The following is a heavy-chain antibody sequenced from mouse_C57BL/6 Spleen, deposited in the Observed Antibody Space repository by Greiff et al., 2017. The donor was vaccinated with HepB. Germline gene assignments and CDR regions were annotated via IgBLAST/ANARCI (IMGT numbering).Heavy chain of an antibody. CDR1: GYTFTDYY. Sequence: VQLVESGAELVRPGASVKLSCKASGYTFTDYYINWVKQRPGQGLEWIARIYPGSGNTYYNEKFKGKATLTAEKSSSTAYMQLSSLTSEDSAVYFCARDYEEFDYWGQGTTLTVSS. CDR2: IYPGSGNT. D-gene: IGHD2-4*01. J-gene: IGHJ2*01. CDR3: ARDYEEFDY. V-gene: IGHV1-76*01.